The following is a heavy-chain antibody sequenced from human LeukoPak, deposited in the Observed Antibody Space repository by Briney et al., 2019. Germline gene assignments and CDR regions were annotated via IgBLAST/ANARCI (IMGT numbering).Heavy chain of an antibody. CDR1: GDSLNTYY. V-gene: IGHV4-59*01. D-gene: IGHD2-21*02. J-gene: IGHJ5*02. Sequence: KPSETLSLTCTVSGDSLNTYYWTWIRQTPGKELEWIGFVASSGTSNYNPSLKSRVSISIDTSKNQFSLAQTSVTPADTAVYYCARVVRGVVTSNWFDPWGQGTLVSVSS. CDR2: VASSGTS. CDR3: ARVVRGVVTSNWFDP.